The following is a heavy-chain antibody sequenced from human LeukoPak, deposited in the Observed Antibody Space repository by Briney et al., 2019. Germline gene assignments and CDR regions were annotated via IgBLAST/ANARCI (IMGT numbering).Heavy chain of an antibody. V-gene: IGHV4-59*01. D-gene: IGHD5-24*01. J-gene: IGHJ3*02. Sequence: SETLSLTCTVSGGSISSYYWSWIRQPPGKGLEWIGYIYYSGSTNYNPSLKSRVTISVGTSKNQFSLKLSSVTAADTAVYYCARDRGQKRWLQSWNAFDIWGQGTMVTVSS. CDR1: GGSISSYY. CDR3: ARDRGQKRWLQSWNAFDI. CDR2: IYYSGST.